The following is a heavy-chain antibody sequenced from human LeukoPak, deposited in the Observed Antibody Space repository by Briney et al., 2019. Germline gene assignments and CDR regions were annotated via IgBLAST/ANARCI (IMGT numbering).Heavy chain of an antibody. Sequence: GASVKVSCKASGYTFTNYYIHWVRQAPGQGLECMGIINRSGGSTSYAQKFQGRVTMTRDMSTSTVYMELSSLRSEDTAVYYCARVFGPAAGDPLGYYYYYMDVWGKGTTVTVSS. CDR3: ARVFGPAAGDPLGYYYYYMDV. J-gene: IGHJ6*03. D-gene: IGHD6-13*01. V-gene: IGHV1-46*01. CDR1: GYTFTNYY. CDR2: INRSGGST.